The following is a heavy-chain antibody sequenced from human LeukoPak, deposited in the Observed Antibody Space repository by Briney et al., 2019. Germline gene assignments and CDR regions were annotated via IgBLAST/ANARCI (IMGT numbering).Heavy chain of an antibody. J-gene: IGHJ3*02. CDR3: ARGLFLSGYLDAFDM. CDR1: GFTVSNMY. D-gene: IGHD3-22*01. V-gene: IGHV3-53*01. Sequence: PGGSLRLSCAASGFTVSNMYMTWVRQAPGKGLEWVSLIYGDGRTSYADSVKGRCTTSRDNSKNTLDLQVNSLRVEDTAVYYCARGLFLSGYLDAFDMWGQGTVVTVSS. CDR2: IYGDGRT.